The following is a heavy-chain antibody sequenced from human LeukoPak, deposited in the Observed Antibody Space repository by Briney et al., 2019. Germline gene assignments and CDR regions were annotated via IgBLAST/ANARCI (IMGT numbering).Heavy chain of an antibody. Sequence: GGSLRLSCAASGFTFDDYGMHWVRQAPGKGLEWVSAISWNSDTIGYADSVKGRFTISRDNAKTSLYLQMNSLRAGDTALYYCTAHSSGLDYWGQGTLVTVSS. CDR2: ISWNSDTI. CDR3: TAHSSGLDY. CDR1: GFTFDDYG. J-gene: IGHJ4*02. V-gene: IGHV3-9*01. D-gene: IGHD6-19*01.